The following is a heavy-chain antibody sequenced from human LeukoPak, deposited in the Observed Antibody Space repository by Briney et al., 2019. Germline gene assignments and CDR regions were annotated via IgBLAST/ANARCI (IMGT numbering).Heavy chain of an antibody. D-gene: IGHD5-12*01. CDR3: SKNGLVATTYYFDS. Sequence: GSLRLSCAASGFTFSSYSISWVRQAPGKGLEFVSIIGGSGCPTYYADSVKGRFTISRDNSENTLFLQMNSLRAEDTALYYCSKNGLVATTYYFDSWGQGTLVTVSS. CDR2: IGGSGCPT. V-gene: IGHV3-23*01. J-gene: IGHJ4*02. CDR1: GFTFSSYS.